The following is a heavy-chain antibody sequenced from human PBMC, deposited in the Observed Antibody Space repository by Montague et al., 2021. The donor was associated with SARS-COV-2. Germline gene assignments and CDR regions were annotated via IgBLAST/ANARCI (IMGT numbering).Heavy chain of an antibody. Sequence: SLRLSCAASGFTFSDYSVNWVRQAPGKGLEWISYISASTNIIYYADSVKGRFTISRDNSRNSLYLQMNSPRADDTAVYYCAKDLVLRAARPDSLDVWGQGTVVSVSS. D-gene: IGHD6-6*01. V-gene: IGHV3-48*01. CDR2: ISASTNII. CDR3: AKDLVLRAARPDSLDV. CDR1: GFTFSDYS. J-gene: IGHJ3*01.